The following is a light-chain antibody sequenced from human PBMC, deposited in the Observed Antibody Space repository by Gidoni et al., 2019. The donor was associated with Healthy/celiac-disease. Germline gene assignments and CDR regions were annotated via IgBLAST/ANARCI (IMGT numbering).Light chain of an antibody. CDR3: QQYNSL. V-gene: IGKV1-5*01. CDR1: QSISSW. Sequence: DIQMTQSPSTLSASVGDRVTITCRASQSISSWLAWYQQKPGKAPKLLIYDASSLESGVPSRFSGSGSGTEFTLTISSLQPDDLATYYCQQYNSLFGGXTKVEIK. CDR2: DAS. J-gene: IGKJ4*01.